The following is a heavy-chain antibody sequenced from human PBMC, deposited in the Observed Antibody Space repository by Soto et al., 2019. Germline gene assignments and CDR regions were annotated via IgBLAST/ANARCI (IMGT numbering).Heavy chain of an antibody. CDR2: IYPGDPDI. CDR3: ARHTTPGYTYGSPNLYYYYAMDV. CDR1: GYRFSSYW. D-gene: IGHD5-18*01. J-gene: IGHJ6*02. V-gene: IGHV5-51*01. Sequence: GESLKISCKGSGYRFSSYWIGWVRQMPGKGLEWMGIIYPGDPDIRYSPSFQGQVTISADKSTSTAYLQWSSLKASDTAIYYCARHTTPGYTYGSPNLYYYYAMDVWGQGTTVTVSS.